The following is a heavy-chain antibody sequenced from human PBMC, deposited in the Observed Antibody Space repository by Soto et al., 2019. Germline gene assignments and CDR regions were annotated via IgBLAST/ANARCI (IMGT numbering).Heavy chain of an antibody. CDR1: GDSFSTYY. V-gene: IGHV4-59*12. D-gene: IGHD5-18*01. Sequence: SETLSLTCTVSGDSFSTYYWTWIRQPPGKGLEWIGYIYYTGGTNYNPSLKSRLTMSVDTSKSQFSLRLTSVTAADTAIYYCAFFSSYRETARGYNWGRGDLLPISA. CDR2: IYYTGGT. J-gene: IGHJ1*01. CDR3: AFFSSYRETARGYN.